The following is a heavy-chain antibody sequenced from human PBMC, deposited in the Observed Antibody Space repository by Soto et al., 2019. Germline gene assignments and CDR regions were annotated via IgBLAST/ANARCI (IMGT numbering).Heavy chain of an antibody. CDR3: ARGLGFSGTRDY. V-gene: IGHV1-18*04. Sequence: GASVKVSCKASGYTFTSYGINWVRQAPGQGLEWMGWISAYNGNANYAQSLQGRVTMTRDTSTSTAYMELRSLRSDDTAMYYCARGLGFSGTRDYWGQGTLVTVSS. CDR1: GYTFTSYG. CDR2: ISAYNGNA. D-gene: IGHD1-1*01. J-gene: IGHJ4*02.